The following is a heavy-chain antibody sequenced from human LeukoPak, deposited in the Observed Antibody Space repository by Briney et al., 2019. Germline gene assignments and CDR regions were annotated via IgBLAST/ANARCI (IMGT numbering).Heavy chain of an antibody. J-gene: IGHJ4*02. CDR2: IIPILGIA. Sequence: SVKVSCKASGGTFSSYTISWVRQAPGQGLEWMGRIIPILGIANYAQKFQGRVTITADKSTSTAYMELSSLRSEDTAVYYCARDPLRSGRFGAPDYWGQGTLVTVSS. V-gene: IGHV1-69*04. CDR1: GGTFSSYT. D-gene: IGHD6-19*01. CDR3: ARDPLRSGRFGAPDY.